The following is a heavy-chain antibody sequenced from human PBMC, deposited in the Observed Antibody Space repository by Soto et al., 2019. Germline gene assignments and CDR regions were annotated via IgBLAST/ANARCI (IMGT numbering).Heavy chain of an antibody. Sequence: GGSLRLSCAASGFTFSSYSMNWVRQAPGKGLEWVSSISSSSSYIYYADSVKGRFTISRDNAKSSLYLQMNSLRAEDTAVYYCARAPYYYGSGSDYGMDVWGQGTTVTVSS. D-gene: IGHD3-10*01. CDR2: ISSSSSYI. V-gene: IGHV3-21*01. CDR1: GFTFSSYS. J-gene: IGHJ6*02. CDR3: ARAPYYYGSGSDYGMDV.